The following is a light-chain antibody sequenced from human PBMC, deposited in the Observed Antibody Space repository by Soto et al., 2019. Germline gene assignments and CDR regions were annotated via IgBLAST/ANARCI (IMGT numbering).Light chain of an antibody. J-gene: IGKJ4*01. CDR3: QQHSNWPLT. CDR1: QNIHNH. Sequence: MSQSPATLSVSPGERVTLSCRASQNIHNHMSWFLQKPGQTPRLLIFDASNRATGIPARFSGSGSGTDFTLTISSLEPEDFAVYYCQQHSNWPLTFGGGTKVEIK. CDR2: DAS. V-gene: IGKV3-11*01.